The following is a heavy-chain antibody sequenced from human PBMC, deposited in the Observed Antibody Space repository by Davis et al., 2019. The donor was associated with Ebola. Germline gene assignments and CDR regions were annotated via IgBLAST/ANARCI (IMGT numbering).Heavy chain of an antibody. V-gene: IGHV1-18*01. Sequence: ATVKVSCKASGYTFTSYGISWVRQAPGQGLEWMGWISAYNGNTNYAQKLQGRVTMTTDTSTSTAYMELRSLRSDDTAVYYCARDRMVRGVNPYYFDYWGQGTLVTVSS. D-gene: IGHD3-10*01. J-gene: IGHJ4*02. CDR1: GYTFTSYG. CDR2: ISAYNGNT. CDR3: ARDRMVRGVNPYYFDY.